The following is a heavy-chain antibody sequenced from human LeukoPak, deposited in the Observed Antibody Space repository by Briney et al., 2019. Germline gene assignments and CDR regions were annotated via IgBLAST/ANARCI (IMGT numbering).Heavy chain of an antibody. V-gene: IGHV3-21*01. D-gene: IGHD3-22*01. Sequence: GGSLRLSCAASGFTFNSYSMNWVRQAPGKGLEWVSCISSGSSYIYYADSVKGRFTISRDNAKNSLYLQMNSLRAEDTAVYYRARHDSSGSPFDYWGQGTLVSVSS. CDR2: ISSGSSYI. J-gene: IGHJ4*02. CDR3: ARHDSSGSPFDY. CDR1: GFTFNSYS.